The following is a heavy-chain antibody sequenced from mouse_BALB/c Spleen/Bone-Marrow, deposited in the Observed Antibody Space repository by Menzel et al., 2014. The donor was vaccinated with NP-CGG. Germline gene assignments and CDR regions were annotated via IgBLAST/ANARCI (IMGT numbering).Heavy chain of an antibody. V-gene: IGHV1-69*02. J-gene: IGHJ3*01. CDR3: TRDDGGFAY. Sequence: VHLVESGTDLVRPGASVKLSCEASGYTFTSYWINWVKQRPGQGLEWIGNIYPSDSYTNYNQKFKDKATLTVDKSSSTAYMHLSSPTSEGSAVYYCTRDDGGFAYWGQGTLVTVSA. D-gene: IGHD1-1*02. CDR2: IYPSDSYT. CDR1: GYTFTSYW.